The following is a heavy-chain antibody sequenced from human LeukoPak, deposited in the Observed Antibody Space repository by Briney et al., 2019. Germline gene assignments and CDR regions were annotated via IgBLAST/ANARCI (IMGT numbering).Heavy chain of an antibody. CDR2: ISYDGSNK. CDR3: ARDRIAAAGSGKTLGY. J-gene: IGHJ4*02. V-gene: IGHV3-30*04. Sequence: GGSLRLSCVVPGFTFSSYAMHWVRKAPGKGLEWVAVISYDGSNKYYADSVKGRFTISRDNSKNTLYLQMNSLRAEDTAVYYCARDRIAAAGSGKTLGYWGQGTLVTVSS. D-gene: IGHD6-13*01. CDR1: GFTFSSYA.